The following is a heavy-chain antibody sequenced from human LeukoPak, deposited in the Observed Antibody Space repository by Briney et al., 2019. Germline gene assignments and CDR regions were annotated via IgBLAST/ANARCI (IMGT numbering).Heavy chain of an antibody. CDR1: GGSISSSSYY. V-gene: IGHV4-39*01. Sequence: SETLSLTCTASGGSISSSSYYWGWIRQPPGKGLEWIGSIYYSGSTYYNPSLKSRVTISVDTSKSQFSLKLSSVTAADTAVYYCASPYSSSWYFDYWGQGTLVTVSS. CDR2: IYYSGST. CDR3: ASPYSSSWYFDY. J-gene: IGHJ4*02. D-gene: IGHD6-13*01.